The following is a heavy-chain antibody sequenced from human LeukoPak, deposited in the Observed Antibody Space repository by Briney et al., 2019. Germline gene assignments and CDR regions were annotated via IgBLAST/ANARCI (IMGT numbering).Heavy chain of an antibody. J-gene: IGHJ5*02. D-gene: IGHD2-15*01. V-gene: IGHV1-8*01. CDR1: GYTFTSYD. Sequence: ASVKVSCKASGYTFTSYDINWVRQATGQGLEWMGWMNPNSGNTGYAQKFQGRVTMTRNTSISTAYMELSSLRSEDTAVYYCARVISYCSGGSCYQSGGNWFDPWGQGTLVTVSS. CDR3: ARVISYCSGGSCYQSGGNWFDP. CDR2: MNPNSGNT.